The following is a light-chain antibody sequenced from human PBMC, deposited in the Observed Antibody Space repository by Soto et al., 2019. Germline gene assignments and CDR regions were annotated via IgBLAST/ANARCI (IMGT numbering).Light chain of an antibody. V-gene: IGKV1-5*03. CDR1: QTISSW. CDR3: QQYNSWPPIT. J-gene: IGKJ5*01. Sequence: DIQMTQSPSTLSGSVGDRVTITCRASQTISSWLAWYQQKPGKAPKLLIYKASTLKSGVPSRFSGSGSGTEFTLTISSLQPDDFVVYYCQQYNSWPPITFGQGTRLEIK. CDR2: KAS.